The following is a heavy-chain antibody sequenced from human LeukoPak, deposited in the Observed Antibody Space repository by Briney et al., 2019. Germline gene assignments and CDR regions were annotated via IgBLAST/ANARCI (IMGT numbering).Heavy chain of an antibody. V-gene: IGHV4-31*03. J-gene: IGHJ5*02. CDR2: IYYSGST. CDR3: ASLKGAVAEFTRIQDNWFDP. Sequence: PSETLSLTCTVSGGSISSGGYYWSWIRQHPGKGLEWIGYIYYSGSTYYNPSLKSRVTISVDTSKNQFSLKLSSVTAADTAVYYCASLKGAVAEFTRIQDNWFDPWGQGTLVTVSS. D-gene: IGHD6-19*01. CDR1: GGSISSGGYY.